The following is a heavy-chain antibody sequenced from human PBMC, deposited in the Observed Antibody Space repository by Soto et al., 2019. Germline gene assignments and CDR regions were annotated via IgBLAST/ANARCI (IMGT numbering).Heavy chain of an antibody. J-gene: IGHJ2*01. CDR1: GFTFSTYA. V-gene: IGHV3-30*04. D-gene: IGHD4-4*01. CDR2: ISYDGRNK. CDR3: ARPLWRDDYNWGYFDL. Sequence: QVQLVESGGGVVQPGRSLRLSCAASGFTFSTYAMHWVGQAPGRGLEGWAVISYDGRNKYSADSVKGRFTISSDNSKNTLYLQMNSLRAEDTAVYYCARPLWRDDYNWGYFDLWGRGTLVTVSS.